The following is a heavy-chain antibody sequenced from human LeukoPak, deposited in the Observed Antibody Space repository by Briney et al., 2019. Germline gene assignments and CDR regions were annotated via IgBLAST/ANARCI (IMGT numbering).Heavy chain of an antibody. CDR3: AKHVGGYDYYYMDV. D-gene: IGHD3-10*02. V-gene: IGHV3-23*01. Sequence: GGSLRLSCAASGFTFSSYAMSWVRQPPGKGLEWVSAISGSGGRTYYADCVKGRFTISRDNSKNTLYLQMNSLRSEDTAVYYCAKHVGGYDYYYMDVWGKGTTVTVSS. CDR2: ISGSGGRT. J-gene: IGHJ6*03. CDR1: GFTFSSYA.